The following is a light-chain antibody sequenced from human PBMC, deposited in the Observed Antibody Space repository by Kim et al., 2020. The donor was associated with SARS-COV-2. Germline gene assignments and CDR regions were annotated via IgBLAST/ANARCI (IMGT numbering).Light chain of an antibody. J-gene: IGLJ2*01. CDR1: NLEDKY. CDR2: QDY. V-gene: IGLV3-1*01. CDR3: QTWDSNSAI. Sequence: SYELTQPPSLSVSPGQTASITCSGDNLEDKYASWYQQKPGQSPVLVTFQDYKRPSGIPERFSGSNSGNTASLTIGGAQSMDEADYYCQTWDSNSAIFGGGTQLTVL.